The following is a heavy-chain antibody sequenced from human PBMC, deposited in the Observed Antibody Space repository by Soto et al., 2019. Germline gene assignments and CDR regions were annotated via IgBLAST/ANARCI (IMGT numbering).Heavy chain of an antibody. Sequence: VKVSCKASGYIFTTYGISWVRQAPGQGLEWMGGIIPIFGTANYAQKFQGRVTITADESTSTAYMELSSLRSEDTAVYYCASGDSSGYYYPYYYYGMDVWGQGTTVTVSS. CDR3: ASGDSSGYYYPYYYYGMDV. CDR1: GYIFTTYG. J-gene: IGHJ6*02. V-gene: IGHV1-69*01. CDR2: IIPIFGTA. D-gene: IGHD3-22*01.